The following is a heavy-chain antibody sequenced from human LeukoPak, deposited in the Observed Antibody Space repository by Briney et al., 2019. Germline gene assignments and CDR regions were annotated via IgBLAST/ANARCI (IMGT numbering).Heavy chain of an antibody. Sequence: SVKVSCKASGGTFSSYAISWVRQAPGQGLEWMGGIIPIFGTANYAQKFQGRVTMTEDTSTDTAYMELSSLRSEDTAVYYCAAGGVYDLFDYWGQGTLVTVSS. V-gene: IGHV1-69*06. CDR3: AAGGVYDLFDY. CDR1: GGTFSSYA. D-gene: IGHD5/OR15-5a*01. J-gene: IGHJ4*02. CDR2: IIPIFGTA.